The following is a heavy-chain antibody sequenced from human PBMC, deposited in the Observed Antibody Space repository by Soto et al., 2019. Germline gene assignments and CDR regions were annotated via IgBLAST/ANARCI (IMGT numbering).Heavy chain of an antibody. Sequence: SVKVSCKASGGTFSSYAISWVRQAPGQGLEWMGGIIPIFGTANYAQKFQGRVTITADESTSTAYMGLSSLRSEDTAVYYCASHLIVVPASYYYYYGMDVWGQGTTVTVSS. CDR2: IIPIFGTA. D-gene: IGHD2-2*01. CDR1: GGTFSSYA. J-gene: IGHJ6*02. CDR3: ASHLIVVPASYYYYYGMDV. V-gene: IGHV1-69*13.